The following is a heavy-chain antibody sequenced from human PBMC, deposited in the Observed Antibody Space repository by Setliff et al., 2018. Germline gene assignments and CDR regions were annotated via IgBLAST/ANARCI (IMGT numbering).Heavy chain of an antibody. CDR2: IFRSSGST. CDR1: GFTFSIYS. D-gene: IGHD5-18*01. CDR3: ARDPDTSSKVDV. V-gene: IGHV3-48*04. J-gene: IGHJ2*01. Sequence: PGGSLRLSCAASGFTFSIYSMTWIRQAPGKGLEWVAHIFRSSGSTYYADSVKGRFTISRDNAENSLYLQMNSLNADDTAVYYCARDPDTSSKVDVWGRGTLVTVSS.